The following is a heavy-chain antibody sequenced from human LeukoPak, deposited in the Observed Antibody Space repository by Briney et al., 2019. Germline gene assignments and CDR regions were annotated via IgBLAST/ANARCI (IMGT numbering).Heavy chain of an antibody. Sequence: PGRSLRLSCAASGFTFSSYAMHWVRQAPGKGLEWVAVISYDGSNKYYADSVKGRFTISRDNAKNSLYLQMNSLRAEDTAVYYCARSQPGVVVIIGPLDYWGQGTLVTVSS. D-gene: IGHD3-22*01. CDR1: GFTFSSYA. CDR2: ISYDGSNK. CDR3: ARSQPGVVVIIGPLDY. V-gene: IGHV3-30-3*01. J-gene: IGHJ4*02.